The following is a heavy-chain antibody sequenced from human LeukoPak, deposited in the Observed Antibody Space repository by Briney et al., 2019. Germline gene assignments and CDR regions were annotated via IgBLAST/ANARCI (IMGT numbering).Heavy chain of an antibody. V-gene: IGHV3-23*01. CDR1: GFTFSSYS. J-gene: IGHJ4*02. Sequence: PGGSLRLSCAASGFTFSSYSMSWVRQAPGKGLEWVSAISGSGGSTYYADSVKGRFTISRDNSKNTLYLQMNSLRAEDTAVYYCAKDIGDWRGVFNYWGQGTLVTVSS. D-gene: IGHD3-10*01. CDR3: AKDIGDWRGVFNY. CDR2: ISGSGGST.